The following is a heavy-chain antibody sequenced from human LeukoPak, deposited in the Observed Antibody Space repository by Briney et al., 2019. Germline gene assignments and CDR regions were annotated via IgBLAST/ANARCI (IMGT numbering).Heavy chain of an antibody. CDR1: GFTFSSYW. V-gene: IGHV3-74*01. CDR2: INSDGSST. Sequence: AGGSLRLSCAASGFTFSSYWMHWVRQAPGKGLVRVSRINSDGSSTSYADSVKGRFTISRDNAKNTLYLQMNSLRAEDTAVYYCARGQYDFWSGYYPVYYYYYYMDVWGKGTTVTVSS. J-gene: IGHJ6*03. CDR3: ARGQYDFWSGYYPVYYYYYYMDV. D-gene: IGHD3-3*01.